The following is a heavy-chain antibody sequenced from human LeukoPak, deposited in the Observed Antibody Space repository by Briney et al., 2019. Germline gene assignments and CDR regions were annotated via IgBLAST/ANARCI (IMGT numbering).Heavy chain of an antibody. J-gene: IGHJ3*02. CDR1: GFTFTNYW. V-gene: IGHV3-48*04. CDR2: ISSSSSTI. Sequence: GGSLRLSCVASGFTFTNYWMSWVRQAPGKGLEWVSYISSSSSTIYYADSVKGRFTISRDNAKNSLYLQMNRLRAEDTAVYYCARVKYDSRDAFDIWGQGTMVTVSS. CDR3: ARVKYDSRDAFDI. D-gene: IGHD3-3*01.